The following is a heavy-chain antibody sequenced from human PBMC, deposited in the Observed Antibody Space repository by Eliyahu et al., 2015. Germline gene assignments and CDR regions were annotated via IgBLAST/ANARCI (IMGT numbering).Heavy chain of an antibody. CDR1: GFTFXSYS. D-gene: IGHD6-19*01. Sequence: EVQLVESGGGLVQPGGSLRLSCAASGFTFXSYSMNWVRQAPGKGLEWVSYISSSSSTIYYADSVKGRFTISRDNAKNSLYLQMNSLRAEDTAVYYCARRAVAGTGNWFDPWGQGTLVTVSS. J-gene: IGHJ5*02. CDR3: ARRAVAGTGNWFDP. V-gene: IGHV3-48*01. CDR2: ISSSSSTI.